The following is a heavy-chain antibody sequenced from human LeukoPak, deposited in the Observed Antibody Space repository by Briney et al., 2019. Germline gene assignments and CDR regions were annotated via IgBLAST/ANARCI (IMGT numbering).Heavy chain of an antibody. Sequence: ASVKVSCKASGYTFTKYGITWVRQAPGQGPEWMGWVGTYTGKTNYAQNLQGRVTMTTDTSTRTAYMELGSLRSDDTAVYYCASCHCTNGVCYGECEYFQHWGQGTLVTVSS. V-gene: IGHV1-18*01. CDR2: VGTYTGKT. CDR3: ASCHCTNGVCYGECEYFQH. CDR1: GYTFTKYG. D-gene: IGHD2-8*01. J-gene: IGHJ1*01.